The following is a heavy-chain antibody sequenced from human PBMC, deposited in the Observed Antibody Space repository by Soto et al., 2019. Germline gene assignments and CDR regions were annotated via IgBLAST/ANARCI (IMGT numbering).Heavy chain of an antibody. J-gene: IGHJ4*02. Sequence: PSETLSLTCTVSGGSISSSSYYWGWIRQPPGKGLEWIGSIYYSGSTYYNPSLKSRVTISVDTSKNQFSLKLSSVTAADTAVYYCARPLRFLEWSYDYWGQGTLVTVSS. CDR1: GGSISSSSYY. CDR2: IYYSGST. D-gene: IGHD3-3*01. CDR3: ARPLRFLEWSYDY. V-gene: IGHV4-39*01.